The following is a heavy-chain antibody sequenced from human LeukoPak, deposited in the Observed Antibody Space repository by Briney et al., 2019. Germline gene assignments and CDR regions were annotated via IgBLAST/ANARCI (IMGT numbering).Heavy chain of an antibody. D-gene: IGHD6-19*01. CDR1: GYTFTSYD. Sequence: ASVKVSCKASGYTFTSYDINWVRQATGQGLEWMGWMNPNSGNTGYAQKFQGRVTMTRNTSISTAYMELSSLRSEDTAVYYCARGSSIAVAGDHWGQGTLVTVSS. CDR3: ARGSSIAVAGDH. J-gene: IGHJ4*02. V-gene: IGHV1-8*01. CDR2: MNPNSGNT.